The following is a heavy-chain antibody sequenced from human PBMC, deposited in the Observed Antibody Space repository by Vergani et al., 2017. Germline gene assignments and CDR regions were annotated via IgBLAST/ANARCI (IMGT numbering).Heavy chain of an antibody. Sequence: QVQLVESGGGVVQPGRSLRLSCAASGFTFSSYGMHWVRQAPGKGLEWVAVIWYDGSNKYYADSVKGRFTISRDNSKNTLYLQMNSLRAEDTAVYYCARGPGGYSYGDDAFDIWGQGTMVTVSS. CDR1: GFTFSSYG. D-gene: IGHD5-18*01. J-gene: IGHJ3*02. CDR2: IWYDGSNK. CDR3: ARGPGGYSYGDDAFDI. V-gene: IGHV3-33*01.